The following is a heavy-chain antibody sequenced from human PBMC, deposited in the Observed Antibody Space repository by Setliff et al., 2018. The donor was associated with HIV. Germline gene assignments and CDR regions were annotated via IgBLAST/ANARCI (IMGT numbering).Heavy chain of an antibody. CDR1: GASSIYY. Sequence: SETLSLTCTVSGASSIYYWSWIRQPPGKGLEWIGYIYYSGSTDYNPSLKSRVTISIDTSKNQFSLNLRSVTDADTAVYYCARTISLFPGIAAAQPWSYYYYMDVWGKGTTVTVSS. V-gene: IGHV4-59*08. D-gene: IGHD6-25*01. CDR2: IYYSGST. J-gene: IGHJ6*03. CDR3: ARTISLFPGIAAAQPWSYYYYMDV.